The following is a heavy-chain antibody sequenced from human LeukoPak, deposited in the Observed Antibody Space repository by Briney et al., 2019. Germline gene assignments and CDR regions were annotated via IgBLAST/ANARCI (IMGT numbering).Heavy chain of an antibody. J-gene: IGHJ4*02. CDR3: ARVQREQFGESLKY. V-gene: IGHV1-8*02. CDR1: GYTFTNYD. D-gene: IGHD3-10*01. Sequence: GASVKVSCKASGYTFTNYDINWVRQATGQGLEWMGWMNPNSGNTGYAQKFQGRVTMTKNTSISTTYMELTSLRSEDTAVYYCARVQREQFGESLKYWGQGTLVTVSS. CDR2: MNPNSGNT.